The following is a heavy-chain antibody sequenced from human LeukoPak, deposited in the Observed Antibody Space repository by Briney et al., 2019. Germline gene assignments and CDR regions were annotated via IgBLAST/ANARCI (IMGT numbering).Heavy chain of an antibody. J-gene: IGHJ4*02. D-gene: IGHD6-13*01. CDR3: ARAIAASHLDY. Sequence: PSETLSLTCTVSGGSISSGGYYWSWIRQHPGKGLEWIGYIFYSGSTYYNPSLKSRVTISVDTSKNQFSLKLSSVTAADTAVYYCARAIAASHLDYWGQGTLVTVSS. V-gene: IGHV4-31*03. CDR1: GGSISSGGYY. CDR2: IFYSGST.